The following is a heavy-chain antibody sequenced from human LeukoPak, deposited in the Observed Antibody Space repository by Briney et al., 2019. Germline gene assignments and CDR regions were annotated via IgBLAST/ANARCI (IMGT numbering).Heavy chain of an antibody. CDR3: ARGGDYSNSIDY. J-gene: IGHJ4*02. CDR2: IYYSGST. D-gene: IGHD4-11*01. Sequence: SETLSLTCTVSGGSISSGDYYWSWISQPPGKGLEWIGYIYYSGSTYYNPSLRSRVTISVDTSKNQFSLKLSSVTAADTAVYYCARGGDYSNSIDYWGQGTLVTVSS. V-gene: IGHV4-30-4*01. CDR1: GGSISSGDYY.